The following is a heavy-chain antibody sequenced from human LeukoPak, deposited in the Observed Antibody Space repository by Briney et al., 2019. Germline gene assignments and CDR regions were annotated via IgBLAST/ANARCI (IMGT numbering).Heavy chain of an antibody. CDR3: AGGPSSSTSDF. D-gene: IGHD6-13*01. Sequence: SESLSLPSPVSGASTTTYYWSWIRQPPGKGREWIGYMFHSGTTNYNPSLKSRVTISLDTSKNQFSLKLTSVTGADTAVYYCAGGPSSSTSDFWGQGTLVTVSS. CDR2: MFHSGTT. CDR1: GASTTTYY. J-gene: IGHJ4*02. V-gene: IGHV4-59*01.